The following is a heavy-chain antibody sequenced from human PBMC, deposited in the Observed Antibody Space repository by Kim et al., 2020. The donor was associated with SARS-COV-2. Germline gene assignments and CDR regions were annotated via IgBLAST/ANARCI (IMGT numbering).Heavy chain of an antibody. CDR2: T. CDR3: ARGTETDWFDP. V-gene: IGHV4-30-2*01. Sequence: TYYNPPLKSRVTISVDRSKNQFSLKLSSVTAADTAVYYCARGTETDWFDPWGQGTLVTVSS. J-gene: IGHJ5*02.